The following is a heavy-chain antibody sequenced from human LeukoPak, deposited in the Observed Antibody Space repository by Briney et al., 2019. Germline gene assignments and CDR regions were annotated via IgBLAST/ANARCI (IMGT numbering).Heavy chain of an antibody. D-gene: IGHD2-2*01. J-gene: IGHJ3*02. V-gene: IGHV1-46*03. CDR1: GYTFTSYY. Sequence: ASVKLSCTASGYTFTSYYMHWVRQAPGQGLEWMGIINPSGGSTSYAQKFQGRVTMTRDTSTSTVYMELSSLRSEDTAVYYCARVSSDCSSTRCYVYDAFDIWGQGTMVTVSS. CDR2: INPSGGST. CDR3: ARVSSDCSSTRCYVYDAFDI.